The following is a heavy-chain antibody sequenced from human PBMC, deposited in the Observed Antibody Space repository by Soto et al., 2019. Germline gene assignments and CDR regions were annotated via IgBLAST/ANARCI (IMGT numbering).Heavy chain of an antibody. J-gene: IGHJ6*02. CDR1: GFTFSSYG. V-gene: IGHV3-33*08. CDR3: ARGSGGYSPIDDYYYYYGMDV. CDR2: IWYDGSNK. D-gene: IGHD5-18*01. Sequence: GGSLRLSCAASGFTFSSYGMHWVRQAPGKGLEWVAVIWYDGSNKYYADSVKGRFTISRDNSKNTLYLQMNSLRAEDTAVYYCARGSGGYSPIDDYYYYYGMDVWGQGTTVTVS.